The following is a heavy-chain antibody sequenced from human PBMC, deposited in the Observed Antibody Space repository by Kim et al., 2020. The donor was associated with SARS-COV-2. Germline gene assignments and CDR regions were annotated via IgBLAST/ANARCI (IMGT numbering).Heavy chain of an antibody. V-gene: IGHV3-7*01. CDR1: GFTFSSYW. J-gene: IGHJ4*02. Sequence: GGSLRLSCAASGFTFSSYWMNWVRQAPGKGLEWVANIKQDGSEKYYVDSVKGRFTISRDNAKNSLYLQMNSLRAEDTAVYYCARVPDDSSGYYHYFDYWGQGTLVTVSS. D-gene: IGHD3-22*01. CDR3: ARVPDDSSGYYHYFDY. CDR2: IKQDGSEK.